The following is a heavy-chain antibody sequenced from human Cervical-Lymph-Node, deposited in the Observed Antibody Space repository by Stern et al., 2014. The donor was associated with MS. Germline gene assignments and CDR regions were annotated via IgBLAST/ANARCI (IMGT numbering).Heavy chain of an antibody. Sequence: ESGPSLVKPTQTLTLTCTFSGFSLNTSGVGVAWIRRPPGKALEWLARIDWGDAKFYRTSLKTRLTLSKDTSKNQVVLRMTNVDPLDSXTYXCTRSLAGVFDYWGQGTLVTVSS. CDR2: IDWGDAK. J-gene: IGHJ4*02. CDR3: TRSLAGVFDY. CDR1: GFSLNTSGVG. V-gene: IGHV2-70*04.